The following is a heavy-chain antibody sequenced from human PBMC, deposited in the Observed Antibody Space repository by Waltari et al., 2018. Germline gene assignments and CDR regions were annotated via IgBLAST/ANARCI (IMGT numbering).Heavy chain of an antibody. CDR1: GFSLNTDGVR. V-gene: IGHV2-70*04. CDR2: IDWDDDK. CDR3: ARAERDRPYFDY. Sequence: QVTLKESGPALVKPTQTLTLTCTFSGFSLNTDGVRVSWIRQAPGKALEWLARIDWDDDKFYSTSLKTRLTISKDTPKNQVVLTMTNMDPVDTATYYCARAERDRPYFDYWGQGTLVTVSS. D-gene: IGHD1-1*01. J-gene: IGHJ4*02.